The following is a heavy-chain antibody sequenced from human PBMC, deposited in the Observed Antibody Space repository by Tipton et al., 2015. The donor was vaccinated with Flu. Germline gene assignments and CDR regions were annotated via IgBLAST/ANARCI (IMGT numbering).Heavy chain of an antibody. V-gene: IGHV4-38-2*02. J-gene: IGHJ4*02. CDR2: IFHTGST. CDR3: ARSTYYYGSGSSDF. D-gene: IGHD3-10*01. Sequence: LRLSCTVSGDSINSDYYWGWIRQPPGKGLEWIGNIFHTGSTYYNPSLKSRVTISVDTAKNQFSQRLTSVTAADTAVYYCARSTYYYGSGSSDFWGPGTLVTVSS. CDR1: GDSINSDYY.